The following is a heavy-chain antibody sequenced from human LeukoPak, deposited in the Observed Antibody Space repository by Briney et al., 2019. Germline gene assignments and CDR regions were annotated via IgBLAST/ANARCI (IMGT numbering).Heavy chain of an antibody. CDR3: TRVLPGYGGSSDLDY. Sequence: GGSLRLSCTASGFTFGDYAMSWVRQAPGKGLEWVGFIRSKAYGGTTEYAASVKGRFTISRDDSKSIAYLQMNSLKTEDTAVYYCTRVLPGYGGSSDLDYWGQGTLVTVSS. V-gene: IGHV3-49*04. CDR2: IRSKAYGGTT. J-gene: IGHJ4*02. CDR1: GFTFGDYA. D-gene: IGHD4-23*01.